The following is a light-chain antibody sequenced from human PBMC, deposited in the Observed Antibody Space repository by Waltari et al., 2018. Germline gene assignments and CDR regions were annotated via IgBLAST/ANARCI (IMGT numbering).Light chain of an antibody. CDR1: SSDLGSYSL. V-gene: IGLV2-23*02. Sequence: QSALTQPASVAGSPGQSIPISCTGTSSDLGSYSLVSWYQQQPGKAPKLIVYEVTRRPSGVSLRFSGSKSDNTASLTISGLQAEDEADYYCCSYGGVPSYVLFGGGTKLTVL. J-gene: IGLJ2*01. CDR3: CSYGGVPSYVL. CDR2: EVT.